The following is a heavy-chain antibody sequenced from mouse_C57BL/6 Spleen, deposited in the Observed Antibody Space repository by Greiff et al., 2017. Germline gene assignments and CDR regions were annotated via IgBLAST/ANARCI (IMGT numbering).Heavy chain of an antibody. J-gene: IGHJ3*01. V-gene: IGHV1-15*01. CDR3: TRYGPFAY. D-gene: IGHD1-1*01. CDR2: IDPETGGT. Sequence: VQLQESGAELVRPGASVTLSCKASDYTFTDYEMHWVKQTPVHGLEWIGAIDPETGGTAYNQKFKGKAILTADKSSSTAYMELRSLTSEDSAVYYCTRYGPFAYWGQGTLVTVSA. CDR1: DYTFTDYE.